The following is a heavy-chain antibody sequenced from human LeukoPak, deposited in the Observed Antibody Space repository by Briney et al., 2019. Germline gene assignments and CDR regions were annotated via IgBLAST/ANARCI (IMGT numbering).Heavy chain of an antibody. CDR1: GFTFSSYG. Sequence: PGGSLRLSCAASGFTFSSYGMHWVRQAPGKGLEWVAFIRYDGSNKYYADSVKGRFTISRDNSKNTLYLQMNSLRAEDTAVYYCAKEGTAMVTYYFDYWGQGTLVTVSS. CDR2: IRYDGSNK. D-gene: IGHD5-18*01. V-gene: IGHV3-30*02. J-gene: IGHJ4*02. CDR3: AKEGTAMVTYYFDY.